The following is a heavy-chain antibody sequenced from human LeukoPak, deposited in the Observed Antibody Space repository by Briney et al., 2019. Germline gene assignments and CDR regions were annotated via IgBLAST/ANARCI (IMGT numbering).Heavy chain of an antibody. CDR3: ARALPHRRLMDTTIEQHWFDP. CDR2: INPSGGST. Sequence: ASVKVSCKASGYIFTSYFMHWVRQAPGQGLEWMGLINPSGGSTRSAQKFQGRVTLSRDMSPGTDYMDLSSLRSEDTAVYYCARALPHRRLMDTTIEQHWFDPWSQGTLVTVSS. CDR1: GYIFTSYF. D-gene: IGHD5-18*01. V-gene: IGHV1-46*01. J-gene: IGHJ5*02.